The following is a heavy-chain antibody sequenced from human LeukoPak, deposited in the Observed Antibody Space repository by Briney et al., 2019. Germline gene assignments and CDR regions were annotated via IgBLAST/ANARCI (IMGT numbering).Heavy chain of an antibody. V-gene: IGHV3-30*18. CDR1: GFMFSTYG. CDR2: ISDDGHTK. CDR3: AKIIAPRKWHYFDY. D-gene: IGHD6-6*01. Sequence: PRGSLRLSCAASGFMFSTYGLNWVRQAPGKGLEWVSVISDDGHTKYYADSVKGRFTISRDNSKNTLYLQMNSLRDEDTALYYCAKIIAPRKWHYFDYWGQGTLVSVSS. J-gene: IGHJ4*02.